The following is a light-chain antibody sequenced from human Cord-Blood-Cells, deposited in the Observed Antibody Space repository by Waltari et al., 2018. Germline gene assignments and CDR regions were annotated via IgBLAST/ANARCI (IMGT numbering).Light chain of an antibody. CDR3: SSYTSSRV. CDR2: DVS. Sequence: QSALTQPASVSGSPGQSITISCTGTSSDVGGYKSVSWYQQHPGKAPKLLIYDVSNRPSGVSNRFHGAKSGNTASLTISGLQAEDEADYYCSSYTSSRVFGGGTKLTVL. J-gene: IGLJ3*02. CDR1: SSDVGGYKS. V-gene: IGLV2-14*03.